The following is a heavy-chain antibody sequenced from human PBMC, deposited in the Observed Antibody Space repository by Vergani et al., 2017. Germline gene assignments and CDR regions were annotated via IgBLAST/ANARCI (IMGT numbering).Heavy chain of an antibody. V-gene: IGHV4-39*01. D-gene: IGHD5-18*01. CDR1: GGSISSSSYY. J-gene: IGHJ4*02. CDR3: ARAVSYGYDFDY. CDR2: IYYSGST. Sequence: QLQLQESGPGLVKPSETLSLTCTVSGGSISSSSYYWGWIRQPPGKGLEWIGSIYYSGSTYYNPSLKSRVTISVDTSKNQFSLKLSSVTAADTAVYYCARAVSYGYDFDYWGQGTLVTVSS.